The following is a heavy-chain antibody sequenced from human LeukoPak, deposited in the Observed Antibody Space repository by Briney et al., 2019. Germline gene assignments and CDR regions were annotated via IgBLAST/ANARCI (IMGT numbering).Heavy chain of an antibody. V-gene: IGHV3-30*04. Sequence: GGSLRLSCAASGFTFSSYAMHWVRQAPGKGLEWVAIISYDGSNKYYADSVKGRFTISRDNSKNTLFLQMNSLRAGDTAVYFCAREGDILTGYYPFDYWGQGTLVTVSS. D-gene: IGHD3-9*01. CDR2: ISYDGSNK. CDR3: AREGDILTGYYPFDY. J-gene: IGHJ4*02. CDR1: GFTFSSYA.